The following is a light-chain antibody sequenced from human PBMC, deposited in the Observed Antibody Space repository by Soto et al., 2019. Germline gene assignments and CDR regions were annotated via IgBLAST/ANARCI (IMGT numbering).Light chain of an antibody. CDR2: TAS. Sequence: DIQMTQSPSSLSASVGDRVTITCRPSQGIGTSLAWYQQKPGAVPKLLIHTASTLQSGVPSRFSGSGSGTDFTPTISSLQPEDVATYYCQKYDSAPTFGPGTKVDIK. CDR3: QKYDSAPT. CDR1: QGIGTS. V-gene: IGKV1-27*01. J-gene: IGKJ1*01.